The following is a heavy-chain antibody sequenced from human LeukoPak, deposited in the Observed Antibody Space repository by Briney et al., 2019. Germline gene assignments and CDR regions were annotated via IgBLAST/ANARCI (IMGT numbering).Heavy chain of an antibody. J-gene: IGHJ3*02. CDR2: IRPHNGGT. V-gene: IGHV1-2*02. CDR1: GYTFTNYY. D-gene: IGHD3-10*01. Sequence: ASVKVSCKASGYTFTNYYIHWVRQAPGQGLEWMGWIRPHNGGTNYAQRFQGRVTMTRDTSISTAYMELSSLRSDDTAVYYCAGMVRGGDAFDIWGQGTMVTVSS. CDR3: AGMVRGGDAFDI.